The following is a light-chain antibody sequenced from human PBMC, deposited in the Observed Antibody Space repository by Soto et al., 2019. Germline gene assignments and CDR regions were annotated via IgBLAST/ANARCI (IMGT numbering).Light chain of an antibody. Sequence: QSVLTQPAPASGYPGQSITISCTGASSDVGAYNYVAWCQQHPGKGPKLLIYDVSNRPSGFSSRFSGSKSGNTASLTISGLRAEDEADYFCSSYTTSSTYVFGTG. J-gene: IGLJ1*01. CDR3: SSYTTSSTYV. CDR1: SSDVGAYNY. CDR2: DVS. V-gene: IGLV2-14*01.